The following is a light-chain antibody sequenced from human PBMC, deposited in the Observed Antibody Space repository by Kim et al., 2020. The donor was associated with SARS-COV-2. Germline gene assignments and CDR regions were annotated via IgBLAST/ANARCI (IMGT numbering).Light chain of an antibody. J-gene: IGKJ2*01. V-gene: IGKV2-28*01. CDR2: LGS. CDR3: MQVLQTPYT. Sequence: EPASIACRSSQSLLYRNGYNYLVWYLQKPGHSPQLLIQLGSNRASGVPDRFSGSGSGTDFTLKISTVEAEDTGVYYCMQVLQTPYTFGQGTKLEI. CDR1: QSLLYRNGYNY.